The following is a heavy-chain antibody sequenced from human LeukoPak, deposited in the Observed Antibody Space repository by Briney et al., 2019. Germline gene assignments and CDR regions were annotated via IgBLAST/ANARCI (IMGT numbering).Heavy chain of an antibody. CDR1: GGSISSSSYY. V-gene: IGHV4-39*01. Sequence: SETRSLTCTVSGGSISSSSYYWGWIRQPPGKGLEWIGSIYYSGSTYYNPSLKSRVTISVDTSKNQFSLKLSSVTAADTAVYYCARHLNNYGDYHFGFDYWGQGTLVTVSS. J-gene: IGHJ4*02. CDR2: IYYSGST. D-gene: IGHD4-17*01. CDR3: ARHLNNYGDYHFGFDY.